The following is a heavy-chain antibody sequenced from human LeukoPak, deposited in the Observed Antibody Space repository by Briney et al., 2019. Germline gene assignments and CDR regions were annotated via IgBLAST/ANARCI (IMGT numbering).Heavy chain of an antibody. Sequence: AETLSLTCSVSGGSISPYYWSWIRQPPGKGLEWIGYIYYSGTTNYNPSLQSRVTISVATSKNQFSLKLSSVTAADTALYYCARDRASAGGFDYWGQGTLVTVSS. CDR1: GGSISPYY. CDR3: ARDRASAGGFDY. J-gene: IGHJ4*02. V-gene: IGHV4-59*01. CDR2: IYYSGTT. D-gene: IGHD2-15*01.